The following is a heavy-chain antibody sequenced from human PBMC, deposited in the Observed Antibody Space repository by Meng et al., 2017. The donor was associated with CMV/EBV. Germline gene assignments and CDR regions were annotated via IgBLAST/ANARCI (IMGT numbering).Heavy chain of an antibody. CDR3: ATVLVLEQPYYYYYGMDV. CDR2: ISAYNGNT. J-gene: IGHJ6*02. CDR1: GYTFTSYG. V-gene: IGHV1-18*01. D-gene: IGHD1/OR15-1a*01. Sequence: ASVKVSCKASGYTFTSYGISWVRQAPGQGLEWMGWISAYNGNTNYAQKLQGRVTMTTDTSTSTAYMELRSLRSDDTAVYYCATVLVLEQPYYYYYGMDVWGQGTTVTVSS.